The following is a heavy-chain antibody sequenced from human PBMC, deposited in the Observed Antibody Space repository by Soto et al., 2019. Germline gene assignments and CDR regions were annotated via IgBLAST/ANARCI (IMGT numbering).Heavy chain of an antibody. D-gene: IGHD2-2*01. CDR3: ARSFIVLVPAATNYYYYGMDV. J-gene: IGHJ6*02. V-gene: IGHV2-70*11. CDR1: GFSLSTSGMC. CDR2: IDWDDDK. Sequence: DSRATLVNPTQTLTLTCTSSGFSLSTSGMCVSWIRQPPGKALEWLARIDWDDDKYYSTSLKTRLTISKDTSKNQVVLTMTNMDPVDTATYYCARSFIVLVPAATNYYYYGMDVWGQGTTVTVSS.